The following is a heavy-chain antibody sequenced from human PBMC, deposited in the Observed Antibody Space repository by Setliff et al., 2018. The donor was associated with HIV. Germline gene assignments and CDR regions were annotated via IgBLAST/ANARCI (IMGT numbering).Heavy chain of an antibody. J-gene: IGHJ6*03. Sequence: PGGSLRLSCVVSGFTRRSYDMYWVRQAPGKGLEWVSGLGVRGDTYYTGSVKGRFAISRESAKNSLYLHMSNLRPEDTGVYYCLRGSIQVPGLDHMDVCGKGTTVTVSS. V-gene: IGHV3-13*01. D-gene: IGHD5-18*01. CDR2: LGVRGDT. CDR3: LRGSIQVPGLDHMDV. CDR1: GFTRRSYD.